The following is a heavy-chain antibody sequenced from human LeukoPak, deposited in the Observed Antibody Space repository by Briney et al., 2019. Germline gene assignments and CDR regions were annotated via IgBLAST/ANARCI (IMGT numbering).Heavy chain of an antibody. CDR1: GFTFRRYA. Sequence: GGSLRLSCALSGFTFRRYAMHWVRQAPGKELEWLAVVSYDGSNTYYADSVKGRFIISRGNSKNTVFLQMNSLRPEDTAVYYCARDRYASRSYVMDVWGQGTTVAVSS. J-gene: IGHJ6*02. V-gene: IGHV3-30*04. CDR2: VSYDGSNT. CDR3: ARDRYASRSYVMDV. D-gene: IGHD2-2*01.